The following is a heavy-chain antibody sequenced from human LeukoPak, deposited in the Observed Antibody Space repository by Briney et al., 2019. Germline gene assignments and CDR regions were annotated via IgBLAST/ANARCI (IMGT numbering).Heavy chain of an antibody. J-gene: IGHJ4*02. V-gene: IGHV3-21*01. CDR2: ISSSSSYI. D-gene: IGHD2-15*01. CDR1: GFTFSSYS. Sequence: PGGSLRLSCAASGFTFSSYSMNWVRQAPGKGLEWVSSISSSSSYIYYADSVKGRFTISRDNAKNSLYLQMNSLRAEDTAVYYCARGRGGRMIEGFGFDYWGQGTLVTVSS. CDR3: ARGRGGRMIEGFGFDY.